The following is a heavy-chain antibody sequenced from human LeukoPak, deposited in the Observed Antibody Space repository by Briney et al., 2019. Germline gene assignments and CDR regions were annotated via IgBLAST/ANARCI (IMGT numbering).Heavy chain of an antibody. V-gene: IGHV1-18*01. D-gene: IGHD3-22*01. Sequence: GASVKVSCKASGYTFTSYGISWVRQAPGQGLEWMGWISAYNGNTNYAQKLQGRVTMTTDTSTSTAYMELRSLRSDDTAVYYCARDTPKRGYYDSSGYFFHAFDIWGQGTMVTVSS. CDR1: GYTFTSYG. CDR3: ARDTPKRGYYDSSGYFFHAFDI. CDR2: ISAYNGNT. J-gene: IGHJ3*02.